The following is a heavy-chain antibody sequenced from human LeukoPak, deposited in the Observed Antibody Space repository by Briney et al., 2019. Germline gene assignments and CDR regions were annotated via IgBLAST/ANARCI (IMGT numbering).Heavy chain of an antibody. Sequence: SGGTLRLSCAASGFTFSSYGMHWVRQAPGKGLEWVAVIRYDGSNKYYADSVKGRFTISRDNSKNTLYLQMNRLRTEDTAMYYCAKGVTIFGVVIMGYFDYWGQGTLVTVSS. CDR3: AKGVTIFGVVIMGYFDY. D-gene: IGHD3-3*01. J-gene: IGHJ4*02. CDR2: IRYDGSNK. V-gene: IGHV3-30*02. CDR1: GFTFSSYG.